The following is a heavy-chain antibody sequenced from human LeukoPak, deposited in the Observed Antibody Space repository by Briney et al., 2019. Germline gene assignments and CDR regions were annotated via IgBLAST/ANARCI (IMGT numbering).Heavy chain of an antibody. D-gene: IGHD2-2*01. CDR3: AKSVRGYCSSTSCWLDY. CDR1: GFTFSSSA. V-gene: IGHV3-30*18. Sequence: GRSLRLSCAASGFTFSSSAMHWVRQAPGKGLEWVAVISYDGSNKYYADSVKGRFTISRDNSKNTLYLQMNSLRAEDTAVYYCAKSVRGYCSSTSCWLDYWGQGTLVTVSS. CDR2: ISYDGSNK. J-gene: IGHJ4*02.